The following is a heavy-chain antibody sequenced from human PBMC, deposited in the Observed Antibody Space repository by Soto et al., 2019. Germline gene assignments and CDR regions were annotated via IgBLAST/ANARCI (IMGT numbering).Heavy chain of an antibody. CDR2: ISGSGGST. CDR1: GFTFSNYA. J-gene: IGHJ4*02. CDR3: DQDPLVPGAWFGDSRV. Sequence: GGSLRLSCAASGFTFSNYAMNWVRQAPGKGLEWVSGISGSGGSTYYADSVKGRFTISRDNSKNTLYLQMNSLRVEDTALSYCDQDPLVPGAWFGDSRVWGQGTLVTVS. D-gene: IGHD3-10*01. V-gene: IGHV3-23*01.